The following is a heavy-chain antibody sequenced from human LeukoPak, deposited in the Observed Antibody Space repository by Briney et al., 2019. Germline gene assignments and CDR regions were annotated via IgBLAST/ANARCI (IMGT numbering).Heavy chain of an antibody. D-gene: IGHD3-9*01. CDR1: GFTFSSYA. J-gene: IGHJ6*02. CDR3: AGAMRYYDLLTGYPAGSGIDV. V-gene: IGHV3-30*04. CDR2: ISYDGSHE. Sequence: GGSLRLSCAVFGFTFSSYAMHWVRQAPGKGLEWVAVISYDGSHESYADSVKGRFTISRDNSKSTLFLQMNSQRAEDTAVYYCAGAMRYYDLLTGYPAGSGIDVWGQGTTVTVSS.